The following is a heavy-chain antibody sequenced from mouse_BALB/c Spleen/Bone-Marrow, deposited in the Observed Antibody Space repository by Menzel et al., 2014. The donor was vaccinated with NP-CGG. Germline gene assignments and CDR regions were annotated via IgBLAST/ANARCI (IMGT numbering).Heavy chain of an antibody. CDR3: TRDRYYGNSFAY. CDR1: GFTFSSYT. D-gene: IGHD2-1*01. Sequence: EVQGVESGGGLVKPGGALKLSCAASGFTFSSYTMSWIRQTPEKRLEWVATISSGGSYTYYPDSVKGRFTISRDNAKSTLYLQMISLKSEDTAMYYCTRDRYYGNSFAYWGQGTLVTVSA. J-gene: IGHJ3*01. CDR2: ISSGGSYT. V-gene: IGHV5-6-4*01.